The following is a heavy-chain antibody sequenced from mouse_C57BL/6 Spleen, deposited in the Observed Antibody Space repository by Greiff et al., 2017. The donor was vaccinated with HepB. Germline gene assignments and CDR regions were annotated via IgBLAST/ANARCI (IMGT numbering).Heavy chain of an antibody. J-gene: IGHJ1*03. D-gene: IGHD1-1*01. V-gene: IGHV5-17*01. Sequence: EVQRVESGGGLVKPGGSLKLSCAASGFTFSDYGMHWVRQAPEKGLEWVAYISSGSSTIYYADTVKGRFTISRDNAKNTLFLQMTSLRSEDTAMYYCASGPHYYGSSYYWYFDVWGTGTTVTVSS. CDR1: GFTFSDYG. CDR2: ISSGSSTI. CDR3: ASGPHYYGSSYYWYFDV.